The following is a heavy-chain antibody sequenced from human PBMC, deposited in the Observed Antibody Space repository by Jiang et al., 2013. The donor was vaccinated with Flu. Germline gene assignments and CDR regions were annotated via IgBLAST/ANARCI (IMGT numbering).Heavy chain of an antibody. CDR3: ARMGVGAIGYWGMDV. D-gene: IGHD1-26*01. CDR1: GFSLTTPGMR. CDR2: IDWDDDE. V-gene: IGHV2-70*04. Sequence: KPTQTLTLTCTFSGFSLTTPGMRVSWVRQPPGKALEWLARIDWDDDEFYNTYLRTRLSISKDTSKNQVVLTMTNVDPVDTATYYCARMGVGAIGYWGMDVWGPRGPRSPSHQ. J-gene: IGHJ6*01.